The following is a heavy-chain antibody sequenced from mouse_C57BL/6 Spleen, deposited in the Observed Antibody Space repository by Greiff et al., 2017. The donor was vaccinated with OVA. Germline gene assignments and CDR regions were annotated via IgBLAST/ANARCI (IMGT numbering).Heavy chain of an antibody. CDR2: IDPETGGT. D-gene: IGHD2-5*01. V-gene: IGHV1-15*01. CDR1: GYTFTDYE. Sequence: VQLQQSGAELVRPGASVTLSCKASGYTFTDYEMHWVKQTPVHGLEWIGAIDPETGGTAYNQKFKGKAILTAAKSSSTAYMELRSLTSEDSAFYYCTREYSSNGAMDYWGQGTSVTVSS. J-gene: IGHJ4*01. CDR3: TREYSSNGAMDY.